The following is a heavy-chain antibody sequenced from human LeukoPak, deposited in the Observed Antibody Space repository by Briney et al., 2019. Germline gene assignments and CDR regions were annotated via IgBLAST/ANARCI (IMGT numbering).Heavy chain of an antibody. V-gene: IGHV3-74*01. D-gene: IGHD3-3*01. Sequence: PGGSLRLSCAASGFTFNRYWMRWVRQAPGKGLVWVSRINSDGSTTSYADSVKGRFTISRDNARNTLYLQMNSLRAEDTAVYYCARAPGPGVISTDYWGQGTLVTVSS. J-gene: IGHJ4*02. CDR3: ARAPGPGVISTDY. CDR2: INSDGSTT. CDR1: GFTFNRYW.